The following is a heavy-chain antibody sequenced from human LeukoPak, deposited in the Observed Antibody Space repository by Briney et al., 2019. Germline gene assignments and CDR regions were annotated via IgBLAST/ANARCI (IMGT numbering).Heavy chain of an antibody. Sequence: SETLSLTCAVYGGSFSGYYWSWIRQPPGKGLEWIGEINHSGSTNYNPSLKSRVTISVDTSKNQFSLKLSSVTAADTAVYYCARGRYCSSTSCYNSGRFDYWGQGTLVTVSS. D-gene: IGHD2-2*01. J-gene: IGHJ4*02. CDR2: INHSGST. CDR3: ARGRYCSSTSCYNSGRFDY. V-gene: IGHV4-34*01. CDR1: GGSFSGYY.